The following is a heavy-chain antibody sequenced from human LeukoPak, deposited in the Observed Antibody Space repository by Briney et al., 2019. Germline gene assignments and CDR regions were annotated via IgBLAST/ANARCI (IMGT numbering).Heavy chain of an antibody. CDR1: GLTFTCSW. CDR3: ARTKYNIGWYYFDF. Sequence: GRTLRLSCAASGLTFTCSWLSWVRPAPGKGLQWVANIKQDGRERYYAESVKGRCTISRDNAKKSLYLQMNSPRAEDTAVYYCARTKYNIGWYYFDFWGQGTLVTVSS. D-gene: IGHD6-19*01. J-gene: IGHJ4*02. CDR2: IKQDGRER. V-gene: IGHV3-7*04.